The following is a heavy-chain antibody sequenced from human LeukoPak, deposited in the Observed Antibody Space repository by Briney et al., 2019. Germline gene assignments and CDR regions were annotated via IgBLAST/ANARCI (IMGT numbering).Heavy chain of an antibody. CDR2: SNTDGTST. CDR1: GFTFRSYW. V-gene: IGHV3-74*03. Sequence: QAGGSLRLSCAASGFTFRSYWMHWLRQVPGKGLEWVSRSNTDGTSTKYADSVKGRFTISRDNSKNTLYLQMNSLRAEDTAVYYCAAYSSCDYWGQGTLVTVSS. CDR3: AAYSSCDY. D-gene: IGHD6-6*01. J-gene: IGHJ4*02.